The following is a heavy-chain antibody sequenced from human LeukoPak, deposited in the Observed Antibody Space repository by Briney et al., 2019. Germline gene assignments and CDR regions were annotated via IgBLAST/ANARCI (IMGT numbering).Heavy chain of an antibody. CDR3: ARDLYSSGWSRYFDY. V-gene: IGHV3-21*01. Sequence: PGGSLRLSCAASGFTFSSYSMNWVRQAPGKGLEWVSSISSISSYIYYADSVKGRFTISRDNAKNSLYLQMNSLRAEDTAVYYCARDLYSSGWSRYFDYWGQGTLVTVSS. J-gene: IGHJ4*02. CDR2: ISSISSYI. CDR1: GFTFSSYS. D-gene: IGHD6-19*01.